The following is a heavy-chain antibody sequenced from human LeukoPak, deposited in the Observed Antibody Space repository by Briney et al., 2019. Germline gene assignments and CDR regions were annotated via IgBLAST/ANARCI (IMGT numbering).Heavy chain of an antibody. CDR2: IYPGDSDT. Sequence: GESLKISCKGSGYSFTTYWIGWVRQMPGKGLEWMGIIYPGDSDTRYSPSFQGQVTISADKSISTAYLQWSSLKASDTAMYYCARGSAYYYYYMDVWGKGTTVTVSS. J-gene: IGHJ6*03. CDR3: ARGSAYYYYYMDV. V-gene: IGHV5-51*01. CDR1: GYSFTTYW.